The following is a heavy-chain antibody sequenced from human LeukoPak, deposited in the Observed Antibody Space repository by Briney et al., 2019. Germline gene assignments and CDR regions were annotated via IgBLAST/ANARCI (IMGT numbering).Heavy chain of an antibody. CDR3: AKGYYSGSGRYYFDF. D-gene: IGHD3-10*01. V-gene: IGHV3-23*01. Sequence: PGGSLRLSCAASGFTFSNYAMSWVRQAPGKGLEWVSAISGGGGTTYYADSVKGRFTISRDNSKNTLYLQMSSLRVEDTAVYYCAKGYYSGSGRYYFDFWGQGTLVTVSS. CDR1: GFTFSNYA. J-gene: IGHJ4*02. CDR2: ISGGGGTT.